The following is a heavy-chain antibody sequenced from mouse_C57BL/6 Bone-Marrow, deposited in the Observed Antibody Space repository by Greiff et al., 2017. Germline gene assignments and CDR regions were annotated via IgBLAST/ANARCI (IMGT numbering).Heavy chain of an antibody. CDR2: IYPGDGDT. CDR1: GYAFSSSW. J-gene: IGHJ3*01. CDR3: ARWGLLLRKGFAY. Sequence: QVQLQQSGPELVKPGASVKISCKASGYAFSSSWMNWVKQRPGKGLEWIGRIYPGDGDTNYNGKFKGKATLTADKSSSTAYMQLSSLTSEDSAVYFCARWGLLLRKGFAYWGQGTLVTVSA. D-gene: IGHD1-1*01. V-gene: IGHV1-82*01.